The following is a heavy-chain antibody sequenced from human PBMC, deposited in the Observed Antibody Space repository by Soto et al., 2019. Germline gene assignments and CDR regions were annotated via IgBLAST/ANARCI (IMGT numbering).Heavy chain of an antibody. CDR3: ARSRYYDSSGYDYYH. V-gene: IGHV4-39*01. CDR2: MYYSGST. J-gene: IGHJ5*02. Sequence: SETLSLTCTVSGGSISTSNYYWGWIRQPPRKGLEWIASMYYSGSTYYNPSLKSRVTISVDTSKTQFSLKLSSVTAADTALFYFARSRYYDSSGYDYYHWGQETLFTVSS. CDR1: GGSISTSNYY. D-gene: IGHD3-22*01.